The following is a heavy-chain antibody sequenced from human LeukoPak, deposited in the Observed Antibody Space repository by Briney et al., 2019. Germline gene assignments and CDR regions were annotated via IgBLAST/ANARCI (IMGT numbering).Heavy chain of an antibody. CDR2: ISYDGSNK. CDR1: GFTFSSYA. J-gene: IGHJ4*02. V-gene: IGHV3-30*04. CDR3: ARDYYGSGSYHFDY. Sequence: GRSLRLSCAASGFTFSSYAMHWVRQAPDKGLEWVAVISYDGSNKYYADSVKGRFTISRDNSKNTLYLQMNSLRAEDTAVYYCARDYYGSGSYHFDYWGQGTLVTVSS. D-gene: IGHD3-10*01.